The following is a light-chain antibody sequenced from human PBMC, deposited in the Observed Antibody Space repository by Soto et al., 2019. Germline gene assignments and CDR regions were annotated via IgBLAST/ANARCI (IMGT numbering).Light chain of an antibody. CDR1: QGVSSW. Sequence: DIQLTQSPSSVSASVGDRVTITCRASQGVSSWLAWYQQKPGKAPKLLIYAVSSLQSGVPARFSGSGSGTDFTLTISSLQPDDFATYCCQQANGFPVTFGGGTRVEIK. CDR3: QQANGFPVT. J-gene: IGKJ4*01. CDR2: AVS. V-gene: IGKV1-12*01.